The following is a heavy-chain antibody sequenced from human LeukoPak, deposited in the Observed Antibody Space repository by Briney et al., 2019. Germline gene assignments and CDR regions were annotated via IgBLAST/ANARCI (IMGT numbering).Heavy chain of an antibody. J-gene: IGHJ4*02. D-gene: IGHD3-16*01. CDR3: ARVSPRGGLGDY. CDR1: GFTFSSCS. CDR2: ISSSSSYI. V-gene: IGHV3-21*01. Sequence: GGSLRLSCAASGFTFSSCSMNWVRQAPGKGLEWVSSISSSSSYIYYADSVKGRFTISRDNAKNSLYLQMNSLRAEDTAVYYCARVSPRGGLGDYWGQGTLVTVSS.